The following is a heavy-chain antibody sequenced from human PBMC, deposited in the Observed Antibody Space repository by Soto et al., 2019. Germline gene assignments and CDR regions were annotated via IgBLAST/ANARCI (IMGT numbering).Heavy chain of an antibody. D-gene: IGHD6-6*01. CDR1: GGSFSGYY. V-gene: IGHV4-34*01. J-gene: IGHJ1*01. Sequence: QVQLQQWGAGLLKPSETLSLTCAVFGGSFSGYYWSWVRQPPGKGLEWIGEITHSGSTYYNPSLESRVSISVGTSKHQFSLKLTSVTAADTAVYYCARGDGAARLQLWGQGTLVTVSS. CDR3: ARGDGAARLQL. CDR2: ITHSGST.